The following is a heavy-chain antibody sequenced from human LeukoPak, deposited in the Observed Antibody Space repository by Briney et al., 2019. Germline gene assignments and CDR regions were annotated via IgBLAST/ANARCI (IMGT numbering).Heavy chain of an antibody. CDR2: ISSSSSYI. D-gene: IGHD3-22*01. CDR3: AREAPDYSSGYLGPNYFDY. V-gene: IGHV3-21*01. Sequence: PGGSLRLSCAASGFTFSSYSMNWVRQAPGKGLEWVSSISSSSSYIYYADSVKGRSTISRDNAKNSLYLQMNSLRAEDTAVYYCAREAPDYSSGYLGPNYFDYWGQGTLVTVSS. CDR1: GFTFSSYS. J-gene: IGHJ4*02.